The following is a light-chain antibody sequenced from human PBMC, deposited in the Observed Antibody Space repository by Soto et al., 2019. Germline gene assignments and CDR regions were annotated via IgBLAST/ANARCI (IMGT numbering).Light chain of an antibody. V-gene: IGKV3-15*01. CDR1: QSVSSN. J-gene: IGKJ1*01. CDR3: QQFNSWPPWT. CDR2: GAS. Sequence: EIVMTQSPATLSVSPGERATLSCRASQSVSSNVAWYQQKPGQAPRLLIYGASTRATGIPARFSGSGSGTEFTLTITSLQSEGFAVYYCQQFNSWPPWTFGQGTKVEIK.